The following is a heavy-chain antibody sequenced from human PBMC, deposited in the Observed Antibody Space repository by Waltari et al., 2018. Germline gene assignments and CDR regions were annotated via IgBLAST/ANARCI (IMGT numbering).Heavy chain of an antibody. Sequence: QVQLQQWGAGLLKPSETLSITCAVYGGSFSGYYWSWIRQPPGKGLEWIGEINHSESTNYNPPHTSRVTISVDTSKNQFSLKLSSVTAADTAVYYCARRLGSSGYYYGYYFDYWGQGTLVTVSS. J-gene: IGHJ4*02. V-gene: IGHV4-34*01. CDR1: GGSFSGYY. CDR3: ARRLGSSGYYYGYYFDY. CDR2: INHSEST. D-gene: IGHD3-22*01.